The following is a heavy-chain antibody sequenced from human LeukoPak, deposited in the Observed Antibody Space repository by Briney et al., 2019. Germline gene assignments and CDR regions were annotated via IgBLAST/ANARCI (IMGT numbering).Heavy chain of an antibody. CDR2: INHSGST. D-gene: IGHD2-15*01. CDR1: GGSFSGYY. Sequence: SETLSLTCAVYGGSFSGYYRSWIRQPPGKGLEWIGEINHSGSTNYNPSLKSRVTISVDTSKNQFSLKLSSVTAADTAVYYCARVKVVVVAATPGFDYWGQGTLVTVSS. J-gene: IGHJ4*02. V-gene: IGHV4-34*01. CDR3: ARVKVVVVAATPGFDY.